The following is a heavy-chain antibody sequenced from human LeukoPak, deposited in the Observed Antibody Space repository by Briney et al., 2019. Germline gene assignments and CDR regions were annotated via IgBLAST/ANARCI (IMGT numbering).Heavy chain of an antibody. CDR1: GFTFSSYS. CDR2: ISSSSSYI. V-gene: IGHV3-21*01. CDR3: ARTGARQRLGWFDP. Sequence: GGSLRLSCAASGFTFSSYSMNWVRQAPGKGLEWVSSISSSSSYIYYADSVKGRFTISRDNAKNSLYLQMNRLRAEDTAVYYCARTGARQRLGWFDPWGQGTLVTVSS. J-gene: IGHJ5*02. D-gene: IGHD3-16*01.